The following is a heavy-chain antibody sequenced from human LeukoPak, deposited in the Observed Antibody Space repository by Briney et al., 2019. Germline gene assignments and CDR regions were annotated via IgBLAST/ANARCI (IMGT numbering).Heavy chain of an antibody. V-gene: IGHV4-59*11. CDR3: AILYDFWNAYFDY. CDR1: GGSMSSHY. CDR2: IYNSGST. J-gene: IGHJ4*02. D-gene: IGHD3-3*01. Sequence: SETLSLTCTVSGGSMSSHYWSWIRQPPGKGLEWIGYIYNSGSTNYNPSLKSRATISVDTSNNQFSLKLNSATAADTAVYYCAILYDFWNAYFDYWGQGTLLTVSS.